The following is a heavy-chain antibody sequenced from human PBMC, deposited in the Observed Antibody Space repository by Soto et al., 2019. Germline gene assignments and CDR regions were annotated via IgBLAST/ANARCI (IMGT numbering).Heavy chain of an antibody. J-gene: IGHJ5*02. CDR1: GGSISSGDYY. CDR2: IYYSGST. Sequence: QVQLQESGPGLVKPSQTLSLTCTVSGGSISSGDYYWSWIRQHPGKGLEWIGYIYYSGSTYYNPSLKSRFTISVDTSKNQFSLELSSVTAADTAVYYCARWWSGSRQGFDPWGQGTLVTVSS. CDR3: ARWWSGSRQGFDP. D-gene: IGHD3-3*01. V-gene: IGHV4-31*03.